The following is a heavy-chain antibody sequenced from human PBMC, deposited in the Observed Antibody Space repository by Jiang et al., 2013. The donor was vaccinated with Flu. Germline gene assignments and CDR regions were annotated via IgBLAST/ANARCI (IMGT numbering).Heavy chain of an antibody. CDR2: ISPSGST. J-gene: IGHJ4*02. Sequence: PGLVKPSETLSLTCTVSGYSISSGYYWGWMRQPPGKGLEWIGSISPSGSTYYNPSLKSRVSISVETSKNQFSVRLRSVTVADTAVYYCARESGGAYNFDYWGQGTLVTVSS. D-gene: IGHD5-24*01. CDR1: GYSISSGYY. CDR3: ARESGGAYNFDY. V-gene: IGHV4-38-2*02.